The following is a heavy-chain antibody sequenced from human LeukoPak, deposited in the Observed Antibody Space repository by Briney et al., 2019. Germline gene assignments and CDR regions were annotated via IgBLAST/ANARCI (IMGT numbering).Heavy chain of an antibody. CDR2: IIPIFGTA. CDR3: AIRSYGDYGFDY. Sequence: SVKVSCKASGGTFSSYAISWMRQAPGQGLEWMGGIIPIFGTANYAQKFQGRVTMTRDTSTSTVYMELSSLRSEDTAVYYCAIRSYGDYGFDYWGQGTLVTVSS. D-gene: IGHD4-17*01. J-gene: IGHJ4*02. V-gene: IGHV1-69*05. CDR1: GGTFSSYA.